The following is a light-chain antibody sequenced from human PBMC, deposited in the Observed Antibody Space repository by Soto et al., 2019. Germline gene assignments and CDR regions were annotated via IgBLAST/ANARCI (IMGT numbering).Light chain of an antibody. CDR2: DVI. CDR3: SSYIISNTQI. CDR1: SSDIGGYNY. Sequence: QSVLTQPASMSGSPGQSITISCTGTSSDIGGYNYVSWYPQHPGKAPKLMIYDVIHRPSGVSNRFSGSRSGNTASLTISGRQAEDEAHYYCSSYIISNTQIFGGGTKVTVL. J-gene: IGLJ2*01. V-gene: IGLV2-14*03.